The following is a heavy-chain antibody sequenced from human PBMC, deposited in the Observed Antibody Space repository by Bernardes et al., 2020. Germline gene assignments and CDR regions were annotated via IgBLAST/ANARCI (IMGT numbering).Heavy chain of an antibody. D-gene: IGHD6-13*01. CDR3: ARNRGFLPEQQLDYYYYYYMDV. V-gene: IGHV4-59*01. CDR2: IYYSGST. J-gene: IGHJ6*03. Sequence: SETLSLTCTVSGGSISSYYWSWIRQPPGKGLEWIGYIYYSGSTNYNPSLKSRVTISVDTSKNQFSLKLSSVTAADTAVFYCARNRGFLPEQQLDYYYYYYMDVWGKGTTVTVSS. CDR1: GGSISSYY.